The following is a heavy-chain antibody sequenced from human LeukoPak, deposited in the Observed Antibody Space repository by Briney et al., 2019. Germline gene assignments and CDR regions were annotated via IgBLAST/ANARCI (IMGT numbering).Heavy chain of an antibody. CDR1: GGSFSGYY. Sequence: KPSETLSLTCAVYGGSFSGYYWSWIRQPPGKGLEWIGEINHSGSTNYNPSLKSRVTISVDTSRNQFSLKLSSVTAADTAVYYCARLVTRFAFDIWGQGTMVTVSS. CDR2: INHSGST. V-gene: IGHV4-34*01. CDR3: ARLVTRFAFDI. J-gene: IGHJ3*02. D-gene: IGHD2-15*01.